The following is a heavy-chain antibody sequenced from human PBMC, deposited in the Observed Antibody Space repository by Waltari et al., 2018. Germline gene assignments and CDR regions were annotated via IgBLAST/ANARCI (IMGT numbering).Heavy chain of an antibody. CDR1: GFTFSTYA. CDR2: FSAGVATT. J-gene: IGHJ4*02. CDR3: ATAWAY. V-gene: IGHV3-23*01. D-gene: IGHD7-27*01. Sequence: EVPLLESGGGLVQPRGSLRLPCAASGFTFSTYAMNWVRQAPGKGLEWVSAFSAGVATTYYADSVKGRFTISRDNSRNTLYLQMDSLRAEDTAVYYCATAWAYWGQGTLVTVSS.